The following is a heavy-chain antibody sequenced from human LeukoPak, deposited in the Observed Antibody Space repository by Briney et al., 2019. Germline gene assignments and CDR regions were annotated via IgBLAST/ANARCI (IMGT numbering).Heavy chain of an antibody. D-gene: IGHD2-21*02. CDR2: IRHSGTT. CDR1: GYSISSGFY. V-gene: IGHV4-38-2*02. J-gene: IGHJ4*02. CDR3: AREGVSATVGGY. Sequence: PSETLSLTCGVSGYSISSGFYWGWIRQPPGKGLEWIASIRHSGTTYYNPSLKSRVTMSVGTSKNQFSLKLTSVTAADTAVYYCAREGVSATVGGYWGQGTLVTVSS.